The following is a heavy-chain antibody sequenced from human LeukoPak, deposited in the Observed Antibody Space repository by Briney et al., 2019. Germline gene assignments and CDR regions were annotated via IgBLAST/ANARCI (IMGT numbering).Heavy chain of an antibody. D-gene: IGHD2-2*01. Sequence: GGSLRLSCAASGFTFSSYSMNWVRQAPGKGLEWVSYISSSSSTIYYADSVKGRFTISRDNAKNSLYLQMNSLRDEDTAVYYCARVVPAAIGYYYGMDVWGQGTTVTVSS. CDR1: GFTFSSYS. CDR3: ARVVPAAIGYYYGMDV. J-gene: IGHJ6*02. V-gene: IGHV3-48*02. CDR2: ISSSSSTI.